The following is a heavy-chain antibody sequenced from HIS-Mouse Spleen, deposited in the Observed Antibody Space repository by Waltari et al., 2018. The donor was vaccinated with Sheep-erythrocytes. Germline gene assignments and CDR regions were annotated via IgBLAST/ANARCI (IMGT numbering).Heavy chain of an antibody. CDR3: AKQTLRRTYFDY. J-gene: IGHJ4*02. Sequence: EVQLLESGGGLVQPGGSLRLSCAASGFTFSSYAMSWVRQAPGKGVGWGSAMSGSGGSTYYADSVKGRFTISRDNSKNTLYLKMNSLRAEDTAVYYCAKQTLRRTYFDYWGQGTLVTVSS. CDR2: MSGSGGST. V-gene: IGHV3-23*01. CDR1: GFTFSSYA. D-gene: IGHD4-17*01.